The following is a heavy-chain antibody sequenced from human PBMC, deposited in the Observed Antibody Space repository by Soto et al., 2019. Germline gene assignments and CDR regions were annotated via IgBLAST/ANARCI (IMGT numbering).Heavy chain of an antibody. V-gene: IGHV4-59*11. CDR2: MYYTGSP. CDR3: ARGAAPGRSDY. Sequence: SETLSLTCTVSGDSISSHYWSWIRQPPGQGLEWIAYMYYTGSPNYNPSLKSRVTISVDTSKNQFSLNLSFVTAADTAMYYCARGAAPGRSDYWGQGTLVTVSS. D-gene: IGHD6-13*01. J-gene: IGHJ4*02. CDR1: GDSISSHY.